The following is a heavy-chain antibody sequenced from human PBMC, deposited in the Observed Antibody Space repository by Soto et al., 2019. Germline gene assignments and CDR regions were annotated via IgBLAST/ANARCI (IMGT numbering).Heavy chain of an antibody. V-gene: IGHV3-23*01. Sequence: EVQLLESGGGLVQPGGSLRLSCAASGFTFSSYAMSWVRQAPGKGLEWVSAISGSGGSTYYADSVKGRFTISRDNSKNTVYLQMNSLRGEDTAIYFCARTISVETMVRGVLLDAFDIWGQGTMVTVSS. CDR3: ARTISVETMVRGVLLDAFDI. J-gene: IGHJ3*02. CDR2: ISGSGGST. D-gene: IGHD3-10*01. CDR1: GFTFSSYA.